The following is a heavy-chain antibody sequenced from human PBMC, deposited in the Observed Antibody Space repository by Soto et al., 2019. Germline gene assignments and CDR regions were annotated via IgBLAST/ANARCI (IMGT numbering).Heavy chain of an antibody. J-gene: IGHJ6*02. D-gene: IGHD3-10*01. CDR1: GFTFSSYG. Sequence: GGSLRLSCAASGFTFSSYGMHWVRQAPGKGLEWVAVIWYDGSNKYYADSVKGRFTISRDNSKNTLYLQMNSLRAEDTAVYYCARSSVEDELLWFGELLVYGMDVWGQGTTVTVSS. V-gene: IGHV3-33*01. CDR2: IWYDGSNK. CDR3: ARSSVEDELLWFGELLVYGMDV.